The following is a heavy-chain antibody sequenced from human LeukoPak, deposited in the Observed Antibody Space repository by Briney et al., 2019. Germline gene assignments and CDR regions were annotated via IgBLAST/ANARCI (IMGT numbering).Heavy chain of an antibody. CDR1: GVTVSSNY. D-gene: IGHD2-2*01. V-gene: IGHV3-66*01. CDR3: AKSGHCSSTSCRHIYYYYYYMDV. J-gene: IGHJ6*03. CDR2: IYSGGST. Sequence: GGSLRLSCAASGVTVSSNYMNWVRQAPGKGLEWVSVIYSGGSTYYADSVQGRFTISRDNSKNTLYLQMNSLRAEDTAVYYCAKSGHCSSTSCRHIYYYYYYMDVWGKGTTVTMSS.